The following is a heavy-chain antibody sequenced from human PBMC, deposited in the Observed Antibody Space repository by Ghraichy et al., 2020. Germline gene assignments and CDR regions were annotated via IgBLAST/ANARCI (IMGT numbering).Heavy chain of an antibody. V-gene: IGHV4-34*01. CDR2: INHSGST. D-gene: IGHD2-15*01. CDR3: ARGVENKDCSCGSCFLRPDYYFDY. Sequence: SQTLSLTCAVYGGSFSGYYWSWIRQPPGKGLEWIGEINHSGSTNYNPSLKSRVTISVDTSKNQFSRKRSSVTAADTAVYYCARGVENKDCSCGSCFLRPDYYFDYWGQGTLVTDPS. CDR1: GGSFSGYY. J-gene: IGHJ4*02.